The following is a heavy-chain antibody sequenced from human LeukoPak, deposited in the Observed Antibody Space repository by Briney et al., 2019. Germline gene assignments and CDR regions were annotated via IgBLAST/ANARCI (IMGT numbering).Heavy chain of an antibody. CDR1: VYTFSRYH. CDR2: MRRSSDSI. V-gene: IGHV3-21*04. D-gene: IGHD5-12*01. Sequence: GGSLTLSCAVSVYTFSRYHMNCVREATGRAVECVSYMRRSSDSIFYADSVKGRFTISRDNSKSTLYLQMNSLRAEDTAVYYCAKDSTPMAVDIVATSSAFDIWGQGTMVTVSS. CDR3: AKDSTPMAVDIVATSSAFDI. J-gene: IGHJ3*02.